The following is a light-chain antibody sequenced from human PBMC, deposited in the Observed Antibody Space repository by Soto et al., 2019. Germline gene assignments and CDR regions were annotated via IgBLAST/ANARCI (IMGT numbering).Light chain of an antibody. J-gene: IGKJ4*01. CDR2: GAS. V-gene: IGKV3-20*01. CDR1: QSVSSSY. CDR3: QQCGSSPLT. Sequence: EIMLTQSPGTLSLSPGERATLSCRASQSVSSSYLAWYQQKPGQAPRLLIYGASSRATGIPDRFSGSGSGTDFTLTISRLEPEDFAVYYCQQCGSSPLTFGGGTKVDIK.